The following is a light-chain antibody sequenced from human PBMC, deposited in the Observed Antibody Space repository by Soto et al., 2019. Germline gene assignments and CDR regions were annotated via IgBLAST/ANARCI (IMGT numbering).Light chain of an antibody. V-gene: IGLV2-8*01. CDR2: DAT. J-gene: IGLJ2*01. CDR3: SSYTGSNLL. CDR1: LSDVGGNDF. Sequence: QSALTQPPSASGSPGQSVVISCTGTLSDVGGNDFVSWYQQHPGKAPKLMIYDATRRPSGVPDRFSASKSGNTASLTVSGLQAEDEANYYCSSYTGSNLLFGGGTKLTVL.